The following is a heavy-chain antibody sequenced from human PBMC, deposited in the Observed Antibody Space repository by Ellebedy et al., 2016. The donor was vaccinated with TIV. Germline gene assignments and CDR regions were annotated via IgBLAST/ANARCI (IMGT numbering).Heavy chain of an antibody. CDR3: ARDFQWDKPDLDS. CDR2: ISYDGSNQ. V-gene: IGHV3-30*03. J-gene: IGHJ4*02. Sequence: GESLKISCVASGFTFSLSGMHWVRQSPVKGLEWVASISYDGSNQFYGDSVKGRFTITRDNPESTLYLQMEALRPEDTAVYYCARDFQWDKPDLDSWGQGILVTVSS. CDR1: GFTFSLSG. D-gene: IGHD1-26*01.